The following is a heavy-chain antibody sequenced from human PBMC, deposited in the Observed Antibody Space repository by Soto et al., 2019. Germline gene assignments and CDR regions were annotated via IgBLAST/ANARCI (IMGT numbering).Heavy chain of an antibody. D-gene: IGHD6-19*01. Sequence: GGSLRLSCAASGFTFSSYWMHWVRQAPGKGLVWVSRINSDGSSTSYADSVKGRFTISRDNAKNTLYLQMNSLRAEDTAVYYCARAPQWLVDNDAFDIRGQGTMVTVPS. CDR2: INSDGSST. V-gene: IGHV3-74*01. J-gene: IGHJ3*02. CDR1: GFTFSSYW. CDR3: ARAPQWLVDNDAFDI.